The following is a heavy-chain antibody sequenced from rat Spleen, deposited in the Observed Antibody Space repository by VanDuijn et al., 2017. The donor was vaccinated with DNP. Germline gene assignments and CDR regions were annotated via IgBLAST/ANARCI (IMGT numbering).Heavy chain of an antibody. J-gene: IGHJ1*01. CDR1: GFTFSDFP. V-gene: IGHV5-46*01. CDR3: ARGSTSIYWYFDF. CDR2: ISPSDSRT. D-gene: IGHD2-5*01. Sequence: EVQLVESGGGLVQPGRSLKLSCAASGFTFSDFPMAWVRQSPTKGLEWVAAISPSDSRTYYPDSVKGRFTISRDAAKSSLYLQMNSLKSEDTATYYCARGSTSIYWYFDFWGPGTMVTVSS.